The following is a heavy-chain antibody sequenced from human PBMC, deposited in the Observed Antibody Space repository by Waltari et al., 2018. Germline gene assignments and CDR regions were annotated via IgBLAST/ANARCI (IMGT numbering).Heavy chain of an antibody. CDR1: GFTFSSYS. CDR3: ARESSSGWYGPSDY. D-gene: IGHD6-19*01. V-gene: IGHV3-48*04. CDR2: IRSSSSTI. Sequence: EVQLVESGGGLVQPGGSLRLSCAASGFTFSSYSMNWVRQAPGKGLEWVSYIRSSSSTIYYADSVKGRFTISRDNAKNSLYLQMNSLRAEDTAVYYCARESSSGWYGPSDYWGQGTLVTVSS. J-gene: IGHJ4*02.